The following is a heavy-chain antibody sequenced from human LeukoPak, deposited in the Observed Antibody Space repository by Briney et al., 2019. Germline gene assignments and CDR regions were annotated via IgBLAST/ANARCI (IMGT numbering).Heavy chain of an antibody. CDR3: ARDPGWGALDY. J-gene: IGHJ4*02. D-gene: IGHD3-16*01. V-gene: IGHV3-7*03. CDR1: GFSFSSTW. Sequence: GGSLRLSCAASGFSFSSTWMTWVRQTPGKGLELVSNINIDGSQRYHAYSVEGRFSISRDNVKNTLYLQMSSLRVEDTAVYYCARDPGWGALDYWCQGALVIVSS. CDR2: INIDGSQR.